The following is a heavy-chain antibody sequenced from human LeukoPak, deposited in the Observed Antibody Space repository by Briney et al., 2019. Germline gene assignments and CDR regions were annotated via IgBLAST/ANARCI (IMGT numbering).Heavy chain of an antibody. CDR1: GGSISSYY. J-gene: IGHJ4*02. CDR2: IYYSGST. V-gene: IGHV4-59*08. CDR3: ARARYYDSSGAPYFDY. D-gene: IGHD3-22*01. Sequence: SETLSLTCTVSGGSISSYYWSWIRQPPGKGLEWIGYIYYSGSTNYNPSLKSRVTISVDTSKNQFSLKLTSVTAADTAVYYCARARYYDSSGAPYFDYWGQGTLVTVSS.